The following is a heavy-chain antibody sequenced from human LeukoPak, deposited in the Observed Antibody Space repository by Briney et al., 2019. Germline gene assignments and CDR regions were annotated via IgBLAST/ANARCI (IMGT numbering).Heavy chain of an antibody. CDR1: GGSISSGGYY. V-gene: IGHV4-31*03. J-gene: IGHJ4*02. CDR3: AGLVVAAGTYYFDY. D-gene: IGHD2-15*01. CDR2: IYYSGST. Sequence: PSETLSLTCTVSGGSISSGGYYWSWIRQHPGKGLEWIGYIYYSGSTYYNPSLKSRVTISVDTSKNQFSLKLSSVTAADTAVYYCAGLVVAAGTYYFDYWGQGTLVTVSS.